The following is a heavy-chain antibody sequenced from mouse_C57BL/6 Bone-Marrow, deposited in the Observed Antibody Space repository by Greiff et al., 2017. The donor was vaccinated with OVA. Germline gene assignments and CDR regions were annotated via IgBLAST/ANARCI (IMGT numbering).Heavy chain of an antibody. CDR3: ARSLGGYFDY. CDR1: GFTFSDYG. Sequence: EVQGVESGGGLVKPGGSLKLSCAASGFTFSDYGMHWVRQAPEKGLEWVAYISSGSSTIYYADTVKGRFTISRDNAKNTLFLQRTSLRSEDTARYYCARSLGGYFDYWGQGTTLTVSS. D-gene: IGHD3-1*01. J-gene: IGHJ2*01. V-gene: IGHV5-17*01. CDR2: ISSGSSTI.